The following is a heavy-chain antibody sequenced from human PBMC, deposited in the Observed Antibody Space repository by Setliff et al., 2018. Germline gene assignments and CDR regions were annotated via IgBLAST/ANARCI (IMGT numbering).Heavy chain of an antibody. Sequence: PSETLSLTCAVYGDSFSDYYWSWIRQPPGKGLEWIEEINHRGSTNYSPSLKSRVTFSVDKSKNQFSMEVKSVTAADTAIYYCARAREGGFLEWAPFDSWGRGILVTVSS. CDR2: INHRGST. CDR3: ARAREGGFLEWAPFDS. J-gene: IGHJ4*01. D-gene: IGHD3-3*01. CDR1: GDSFSDYY. V-gene: IGHV4-34*01.